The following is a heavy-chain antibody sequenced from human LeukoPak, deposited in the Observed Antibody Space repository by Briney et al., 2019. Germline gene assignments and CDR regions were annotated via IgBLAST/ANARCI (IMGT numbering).Heavy chain of an antibody. J-gene: IGHJ4*02. CDR2: INHSGST. V-gene: IGHV4-34*01. Sequence: SETLSLTCAVYGGSFSGYYWSWIRQPPGKGLEWIGEINHSGSTNYNPSLKSRVTMSVDTYKNQSSLKLSSVTAADTAVYYCARSRSYFDYWGQGTLVTVSS. CDR3: ARSRSYFDY. CDR1: GGSFSGYY.